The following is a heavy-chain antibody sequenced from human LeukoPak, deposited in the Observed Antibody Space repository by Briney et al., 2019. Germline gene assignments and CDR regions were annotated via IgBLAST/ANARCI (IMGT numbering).Heavy chain of an antibody. V-gene: IGHV3-74*01. Sequence: GGSLRLSCAASGFTFSSYWMYWVRQAPGKGLVWVSRINSDGSPTSYADSVKGRFTNSRDNAKNTLYLQMNSLRAEDTAVYYCARVGTTSNFYYYYGMDVWGQGTTVTVSS. CDR3: ARVGTTSNFYYYYGMDV. CDR1: GFTFSSYW. D-gene: IGHD2/OR15-2a*01. J-gene: IGHJ6*02. CDR2: INSDGSPT.